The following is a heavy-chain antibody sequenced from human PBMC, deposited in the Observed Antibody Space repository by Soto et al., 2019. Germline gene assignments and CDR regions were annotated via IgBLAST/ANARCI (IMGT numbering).Heavy chain of an antibody. J-gene: IGHJ6*02. CDR2: INSDGSST. CDR1: GFTFSSYW. CDR3: ARERKDSVYNGMDV. V-gene: IGHV3-74*01. Sequence: PGGSLRLSCAASGFTFSSYWMHWVRQAPGKGLVWVSRINSDGSSTSYADSVKGRFTVSRDNAKNTLYLQMNSLGAEDTAVYYCARERKDSVYNGMDVWGQGTTVTVSS. D-gene: IGHD4-4*01.